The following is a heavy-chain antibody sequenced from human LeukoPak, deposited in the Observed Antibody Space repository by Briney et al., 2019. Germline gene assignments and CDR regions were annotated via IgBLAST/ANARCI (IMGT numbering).Heavy chain of an antibody. CDR3: ARQVVVPAAIGYYYYYGMDV. CDR2: IYYSGST. Sequence: PSETLSLTCTVSGGSIISSDYHWGWVRQPPGKGLEWIGSIYYSGSTYYNPSLKSRVTISVDTSKNQFSLKLSSVTAADTAVYYCARQVVVPAAIGYYYYYGMDVWGQGTTVTVSS. V-gene: IGHV4-39*01. CDR1: GGSIISSDYH. D-gene: IGHD2-2*01. J-gene: IGHJ6*02.